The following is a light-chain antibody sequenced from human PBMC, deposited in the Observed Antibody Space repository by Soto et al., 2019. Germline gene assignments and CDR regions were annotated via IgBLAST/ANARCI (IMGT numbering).Light chain of an antibody. V-gene: IGLV1-40*01. Sequence: QAVVTQPPSVSGAPGQRVTISCTGSSSNIGAGYDVHWYQQVPGTAPKLLIYANINRPSGVPDRFSGSKSGTSASLAITGRQADDEADYYCQSYDRSLSGSKLFGGGTKLTVL. CDR3: QSYDRSLSGSKL. CDR1: SSNIGAGYD. CDR2: ANI. J-gene: IGLJ2*01.